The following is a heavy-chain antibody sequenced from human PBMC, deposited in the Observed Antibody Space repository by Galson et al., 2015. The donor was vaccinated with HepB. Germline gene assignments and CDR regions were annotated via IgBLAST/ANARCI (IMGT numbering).Heavy chain of an antibody. CDR3: ARGQPRDDAFDV. Sequence: ETLSLTCAVYGGSFSGYYWSWIRQPPGKGLEWIGEINHSGSTNYNPSPKSRVTISVDTSKNQFSLKLSSVTAADTAVYYCARGQPRDDAFDVWGQGNPGHRLL. CDR2: INHSGST. J-gene: IGHJ3*01. CDR1: GGSFSGYY. V-gene: IGHV4-34*01. D-gene: IGHD6-13*01.